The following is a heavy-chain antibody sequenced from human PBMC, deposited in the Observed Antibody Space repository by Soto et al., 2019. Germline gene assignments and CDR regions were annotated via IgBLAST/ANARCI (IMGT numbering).Heavy chain of an antibody. Sequence: SVKVSCKASGGTFSSYAISWVRQAPGQGLEWMGGIIPIFGTANYAQKFQGRVTMTADESTSTAYMELSSLRSEDTAVYYCAREPGDDSSGYYDYWGQGTLVTVSS. CDR3: AREPGDDSSGYYDY. CDR1: GGTFSSYA. CDR2: IIPIFGTA. J-gene: IGHJ4*02. D-gene: IGHD3-22*01. V-gene: IGHV1-69*13.